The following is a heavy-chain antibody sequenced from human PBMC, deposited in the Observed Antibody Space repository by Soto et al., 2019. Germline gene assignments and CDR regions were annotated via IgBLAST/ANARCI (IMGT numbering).Heavy chain of an antibody. V-gene: IGHV3-23*01. D-gene: IGHD3-10*01. CDR2: ISTSGDRP. CDR1: GFTFSGYA. CDR3: AFKGTFHPHY. Sequence: HPGGSLRLSCAGSGFTFSGYAMTWVRQAPGKGLEWVSVISTSGDRPDYADSVKGRFTISRDNSKNMLYLQMNSLRVEDTAIYYCAFKGTFHPHYWGHGTPVTVSS. J-gene: IGHJ4*01.